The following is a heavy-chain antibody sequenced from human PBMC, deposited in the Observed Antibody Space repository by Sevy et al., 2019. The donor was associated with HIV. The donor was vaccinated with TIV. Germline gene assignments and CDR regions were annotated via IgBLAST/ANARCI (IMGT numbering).Heavy chain of an antibody. CDR1: GFMFSSYG. Sequence: GGSLRLSCAASGFMFSSYGMNWVGQAPGKGLEWVSYISGFSSHIYYADSMKGRFTISRDNAKNSLYLQIDSLRAEDTAVYYCAKVAPGRLTYFNFDNWGQGTLVTVSS. CDR2: ISGFSSHI. D-gene: IGHD3-9*01. V-gene: IGHV3-21*06. J-gene: IGHJ4*02. CDR3: AKVAPGRLTYFNFDN.